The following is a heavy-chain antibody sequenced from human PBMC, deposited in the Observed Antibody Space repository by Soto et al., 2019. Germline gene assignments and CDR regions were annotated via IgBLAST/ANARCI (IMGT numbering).Heavy chain of an antibody. CDR3: ARPIYYYDSSGYNWYFDL. V-gene: IGHV5-51*01. Sequence: PGESLKISCKGSGYSLTSYWIGWVRQMPGKGLEWMGIIYPGDSDTRYSPSFQGQVTISADKSISTAYLQWSSLKASDTAMYYCARPIYYYDSSGYNWYFDLWGRGTLVTVSS. J-gene: IGHJ2*01. CDR2: IYPGDSDT. CDR1: GYSLTSYW. D-gene: IGHD3-22*01.